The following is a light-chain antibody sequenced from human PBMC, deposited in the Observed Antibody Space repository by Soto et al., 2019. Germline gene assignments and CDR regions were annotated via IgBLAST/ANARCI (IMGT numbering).Light chain of an antibody. Sequence: QSVLTQPPSTSGTPGQRDTISCSGSSSNIGSSYVFWFQHLPGTAPKLLMYNNNQRPSGVPDRVSASKSGTSASLAISGLRSEDEADYYCAAWDDRVSGYVFGTGTKVTVL. J-gene: IGLJ1*01. CDR1: SSNIGSSY. V-gene: IGLV1-47*02. CDR2: NNN. CDR3: AAWDDRVSGYV.